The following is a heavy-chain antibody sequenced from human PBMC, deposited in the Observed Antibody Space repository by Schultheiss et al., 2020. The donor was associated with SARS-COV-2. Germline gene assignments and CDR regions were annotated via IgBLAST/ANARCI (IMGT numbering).Heavy chain of an antibody. CDR1: GFTFSSYE. J-gene: IGHJ4*02. V-gene: IGHV3-48*03. D-gene: IGHD5-18*01. CDR2: ISSSGSTI. Sequence: GGSLRLSCAASGFTFSSYEMNWVRQAPGKGLEWVSYISSSGSTIYYADSVKGRFTISRDNAKNSLYLQMNSLRAEDTAVDYCARDLGYSYGLGIDYWGQGTLVTVSS. CDR3: ARDLGYSYGLGIDY.